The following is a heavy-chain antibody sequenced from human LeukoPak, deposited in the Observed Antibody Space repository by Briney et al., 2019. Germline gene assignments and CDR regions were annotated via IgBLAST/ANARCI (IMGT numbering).Heavy chain of an antibody. J-gene: IGHJ4*02. CDR2: INHSGST. D-gene: IGHD3-22*01. Sequence: PSETLSLTCAVYGGSFSGYYWSWIRQPPGKGLEWIGEINHSGSTNYNPSLKSRVTISVDTSKNQFSLKLSSVSAADTAVYYCARQLREGYYDSSGYYYDYWGQGTLVTVSS. V-gene: IGHV4-34*01. CDR1: GGSFSGYY. CDR3: ARQLREGYYDSSGYYYDY.